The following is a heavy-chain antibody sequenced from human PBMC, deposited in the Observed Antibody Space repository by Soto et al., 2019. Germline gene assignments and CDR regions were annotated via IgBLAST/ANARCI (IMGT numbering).Heavy chain of an antibody. D-gene: IGHD1-7*01. CDR1: GDSISSYS. CDR2: VYPSGHT. CDR3: ARESGENWSYEAY. Sequence: GTLSLTGAVSGDSISSYSWNWIRQTAGRGLEWIGRVYPSGHTQYRSSFETRVTVSVDMSTNQFFLELRSVTAADTAVYCCARESGENWSYEAYWGQGTQVTVSS. J-gene: IGHJ4*02. V-gene: IGHV4-4*07.